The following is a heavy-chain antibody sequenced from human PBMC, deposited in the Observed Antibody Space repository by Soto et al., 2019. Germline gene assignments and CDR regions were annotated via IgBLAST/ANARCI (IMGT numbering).Heavy chain of an antibody. J-gene: IGHJ4*02. CDR1: VFTFSDYY. Sequence: GGSLRLSCAASVFTFSDYYMSLIRQAPGEGLEWVSYISSSGTAIYHADSVKGRFTISRDNAKNSLYLQMNSLRAEDTAVYYCARERLRTGDYWGQGTLVTVSS. D-gene: IGHD3-3*01. CDR3: ARERLRTGDY. V-gene: IGHV3-11*01. CDR2: ISSSGTAI.